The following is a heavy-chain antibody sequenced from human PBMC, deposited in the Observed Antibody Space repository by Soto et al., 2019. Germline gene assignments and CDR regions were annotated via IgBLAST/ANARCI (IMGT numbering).Heavy chain of an antibody. D-gene: IGHD6-19*01. J-gene: IGHJ5*02. CDR2: INAGNGNT. Sequence: VQLVQSGAEVKKPGASVKVSCKASGYTFTSYAMNWVRQAPGKRLGWMGWINAGNGNTKYSQKFQGRVTITRDTSASTGYMELSSVRSEDTAVYYCAREISSGWLFDPWGQGTLVAVSS. CDR3: AREISSGWLFDP. CDR1: GYTFTSYA. V-gene: IGHV1-3*01.